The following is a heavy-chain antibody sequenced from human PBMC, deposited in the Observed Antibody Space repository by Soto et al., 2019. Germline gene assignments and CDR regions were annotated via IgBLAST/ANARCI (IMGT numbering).Heavy chain of an antibody. CDR1: EFTFSQHW. Sequence: EVHLVESGGGLVQPGGSLRLSCAASEFTFSQHWMSWVRQALGKGLEWVADIKPDGSGKYYVDSVKGRFTISRDNAKNSVYLQMNSLRAEDTAVYYCARGHYGRDYWGQGTLVTVSS. V-gene: IGHV3-7*01. CDR2: IKPDGSGK. J-gene: IGHJ4*02. CDR3: ARGHYGRDY. D-gene: IGHD4-17*01.